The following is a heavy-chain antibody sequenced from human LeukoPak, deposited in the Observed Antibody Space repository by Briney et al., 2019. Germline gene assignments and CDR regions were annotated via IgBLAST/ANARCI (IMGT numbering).Heavy chain of an antibody. V-gene: IGHV1-2*06. CDR2: INPSSGGT. Sequence: ASVTVSCKPSGYTFTGYYVHWVRQAPGQGIEWMGRINPSSGGTTYAQSFQGRVTITSDTSISTAYMELSRLRYDDTAVYYCARGEMLYSSSSLFDYWGQGTLVTVSS. J-gene: IGHJ4*02. D-gene: IGHD6-6*01. CDR3: ARGEMLYSSSSLFDY. CDR1: GYTFTGYY.